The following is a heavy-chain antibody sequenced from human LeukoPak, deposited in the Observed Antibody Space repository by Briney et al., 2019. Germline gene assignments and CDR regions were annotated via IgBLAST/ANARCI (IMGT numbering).Heavy chain of an antibody. CDR1: GFTFNTYA. D-gene: IGHD6-13*01. Sequence: GGSLRLSCAASGFTFNTYAMNWVRQAPGKGLEWVSGITGSGDTTFYADSVKGRFTISRDNSKNTLYLQMHSLRAEDTAVYYCVKDYSTIAAAANPLFDYWGQGALVTVSS. CDR2: ITGSGDTT. CDR3: VKDYSTIAAAANPLFDY. J-gene: IGHJ4*02. V-gene: IGHV3-23*01.